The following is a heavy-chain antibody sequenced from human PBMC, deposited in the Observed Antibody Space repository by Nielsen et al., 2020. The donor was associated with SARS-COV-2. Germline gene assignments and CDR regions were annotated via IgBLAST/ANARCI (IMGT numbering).Heavy chain of an antibody. CDR1: GGSISSSSYY. CDR2: IYYSGST. D-gene: IGHD3-3*01. V-gene: IGHV4-61*05. CDR3: ARRVTIFGVVDVIDY. Sequence: SETLSLTCTVSGGSISSSSYYWSWIRQPSGKGLEWIGYIYYSGSTNYNPSLKSRVTISVDTSKNQFSLKLSSVTAADTAVYYCARRVTIFGVVDVIDYWGQGNLVTISS. J-gene: IGHJ4*02.